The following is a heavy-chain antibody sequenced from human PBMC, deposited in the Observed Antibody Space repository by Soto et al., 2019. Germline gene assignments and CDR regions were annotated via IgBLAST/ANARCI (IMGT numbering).Heavy chain of an antibody. D-gene: IGHD3-3*01. CDR2: IWYDGSNK. CDR1: GFTFSSYG. J-gene: IGHJ1*01. Sequence: GGSLRLSCAASGFTFSSYGMHWVRQAPGKGLEWVAVIWYDGSNKYYADSVKGRFTISRDNSKNTLYLQMNSLRAEDTAVYYCARGNKQDYDFWSGHILPDEYFQHWGQGTLVTVSS. V-gene: IGHV3-33*01. CDR3: ARGNKQDYDFWSGHILPDEYFQH.